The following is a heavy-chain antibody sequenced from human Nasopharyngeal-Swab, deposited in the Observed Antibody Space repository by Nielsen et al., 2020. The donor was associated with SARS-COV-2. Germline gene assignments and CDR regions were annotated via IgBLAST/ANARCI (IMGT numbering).Heavy chain of an antibody. CDR3: ARPNTPEDIVVVPAAIAFDT. V-gene: IGHV4-39*01. J-gene: IGHJ3*02. Sequence: RQAPGKGLEWIGSIYYSGSTYYNPSLKSRVTISVDTSKNQFSLKLSSVTAADTAVYYCARPNTPEDIVVVPAAIAFDTWGQGTMVTVSS. CDR2: IYYSGST. D-gene: IGHD2-2*01.